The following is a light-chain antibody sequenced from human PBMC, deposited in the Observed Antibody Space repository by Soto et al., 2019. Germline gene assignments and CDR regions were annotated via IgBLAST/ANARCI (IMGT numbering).Light chain of an antibody. Sequence: EIVLTQSPGTLSLSQGERATLSCRASQSVTDSFLAWYQQRPGQAPRLLMYGASIRATDISDRFSGGGAGTDFTLTISRLEPEDFAVYYCQQRSYWPPITFGQGTRLEVK. V-gene: IGKV3D-20*02. J-gene: IGKJ5*01. CDR3: QQRSYWPPIT. CDR2: GAS. CDR1: QSVTDSF.